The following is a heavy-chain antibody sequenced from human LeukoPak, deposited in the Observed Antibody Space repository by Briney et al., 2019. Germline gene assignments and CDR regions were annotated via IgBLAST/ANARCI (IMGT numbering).Heavy chain of an antibody. D-gene: IGHD1-1*01. Sequence: PGGSLRLSCAASGFTFRNYVIHWVRQAPGKGLEWVAVTSSDLNVKLYADSVKGRFTISRDNSRSTLYLQMNSLRVEDTALYYCAKVHGVPYWGQGTLVTVSS. V-gene: IGHV3-30*18. CDR1: GFTFRNYV. CDR3: AKVHGVPY. J-gene: IGHJ4*02. CDR2: TSSDLNVK.